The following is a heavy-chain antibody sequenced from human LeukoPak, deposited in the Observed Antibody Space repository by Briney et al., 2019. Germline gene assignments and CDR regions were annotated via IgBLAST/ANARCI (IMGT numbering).Heavy chain of an antibody. CDR1: GGSISSSSYY. V-gene: IGHV4-39*07. CDR2: IYYSGST. J-gene: IGHJ4*02. Sequence: SETLSLTCTVSGGSISSSSYYWGWIRQPPGKGLEWIGSIYYSGSTYYNPSLKSRVTISVDTSKNQFSLKLSSVTAADTAVYYCASVFVAGYFDYWGQGTLVTVSS. CDR3: ASVFVAGYFDY. D-gene: IGHD6-19*01.